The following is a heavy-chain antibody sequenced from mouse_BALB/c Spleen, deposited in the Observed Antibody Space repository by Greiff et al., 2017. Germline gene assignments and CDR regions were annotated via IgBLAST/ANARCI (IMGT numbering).Heavy chain of an antibody. CDR3: ARSPLYGNYYYYAMDY. D-gene: IGHD2-1*01. CDR2: INPSTGYT. CDR1: GYTFTSYW. V-gene: IGHV1-7*01. Sequence: VQLQQSGAELAKPGASVKMSCKASGYTFTSYWMHWVKQRPGQGLEWIGYINPSTGYTEYNQKFKDKATLTADKSSSTAYMQLSSLTSEDSAVYYCARSPLYGNYYYYAMDYWGQGTSVTVSS. J-gene: IGHJ4*01.